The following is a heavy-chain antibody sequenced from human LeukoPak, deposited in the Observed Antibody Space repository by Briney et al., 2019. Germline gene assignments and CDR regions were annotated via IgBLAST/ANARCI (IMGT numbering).Heavy chain of an antibody. J-gene: IGHJ4*02. D-gene: IGHD6-19*01. Sequence: GGSLRLSCAASGFTFSSYSMNWVRQAPGKGLEWVSYISSSSSIIYYADSVKGRFTISRDNAKNSLYLQMNSLRAEDTAVYYCARDPRQWLAPFDYWGQGTLVTVSS. CDR3: ARDPRQWLAPFDY. V-gene: IGHV3-48*01. CDR2: ISSSSSII. CDR1: GFTFSSYS.